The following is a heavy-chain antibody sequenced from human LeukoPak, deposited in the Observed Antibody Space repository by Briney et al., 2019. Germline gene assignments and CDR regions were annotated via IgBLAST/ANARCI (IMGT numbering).Heavy chain of an antibody. Sequence: PGGSLRLSCAASGFTFSSYAMSWVRQAPGKGLEWVSAISGSGGSTYYADSVKGRFTISRDNSKNTLYLQMNSLRAEDTAVYYCAKGPNYDILIGYGEFDYWGQGTLVTVSS. CDR2: ISGSGGST. V-gene: IGHV3-23*01. CDR3: AKGPNYDILIGYGEFDY. CDR1: GFTFSSYA. J-gene: IGHJ4*02. D-gene: IGHD3-9*01.